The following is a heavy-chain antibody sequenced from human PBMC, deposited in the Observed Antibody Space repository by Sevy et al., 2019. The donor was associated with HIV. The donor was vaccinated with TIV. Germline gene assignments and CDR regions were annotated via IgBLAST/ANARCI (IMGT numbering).Heavy chain of an antibody. CDR2: IIPIFGTA. CDR1: GGTFSSYA. D-gene: IGHD2-2*02. V-gene: IGHV1-69*13. Sequence: ASVKVSCKASGGTFSSYAISWVRQAPGQGLEWMGGIIPIFGTANYAQKFQGRVTITADESTSTAYMELSSLRSEDTAVYYCARGLYFNCGPSCYRHYYYYYGMDVWGQGTTVTVSS. CDR3: ARGLYFNCGPSCYRHYYYYYGMDV. J-gene: IGHJ6*02.